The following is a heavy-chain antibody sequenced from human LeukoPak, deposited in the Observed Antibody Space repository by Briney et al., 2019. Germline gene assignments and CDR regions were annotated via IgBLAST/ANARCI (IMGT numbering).Heavy chain of an antibody. D-gene: IGHD3/OR15-3a*01. CDR1: GVSISSSNSY. CDR3: ARQTGSGLFTLP. CDR2: IYYSGNT. J-gene: IGHJ4*02. Sequence: SETLSLTCTVSGVSISSSNSYWGWIRQPPGKGLEWIGSIYYSGNTYYNASLKSQVSISIDTSKNQFSLRLTSVTAADTAVYYCARQTGSGLFTLPGGQGTLVTVSS. V-gene: IGHV4-39*01.